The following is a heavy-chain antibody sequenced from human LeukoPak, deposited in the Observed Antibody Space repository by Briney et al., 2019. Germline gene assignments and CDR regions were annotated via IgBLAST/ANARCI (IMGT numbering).Heavy chain of an antibody. CDR3: ARESQEGIVVVPAAIGGPYKWFDP. CDR2: IYYSGST. Sequence: SETLSLTCTVSGGSISSHYWSWIRQPPGKGLEWIGYIYYSGSTNYNPSLKSRVTMSVDTSKNQFSLKLSSVTAADTAVYDCARESQEGIVVVPAAIGGPYKWFDPWGQGTLVTVSS. V-gene: IGHV4-59*11. CDR1: GGSISSHY. J-gene: IGHJ5*02. D-gene: IGHD2-2*02.